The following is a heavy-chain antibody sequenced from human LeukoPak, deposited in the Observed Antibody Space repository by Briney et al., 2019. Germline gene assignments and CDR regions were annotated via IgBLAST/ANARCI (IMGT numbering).Heavy chain of an antibody. Sequence: GGSLRLSCAASGFTVSSSYMGWVRQAPGKGLEWVSIVYRGGGTYYADSVRGRFTISRDNTENTLYLQMNSLRAEDTAVYFCARCQDGQRSYYFDYWGLGTLVAVSS. D-gene: IGHD5-24*01. V-gene: IGHV3-66*01. CDR3: ARCQDGQRSYYFDY. CDR1: GFTVSSSY. J-gene: IGHJ4*02. CDR2: VYRGGGT.